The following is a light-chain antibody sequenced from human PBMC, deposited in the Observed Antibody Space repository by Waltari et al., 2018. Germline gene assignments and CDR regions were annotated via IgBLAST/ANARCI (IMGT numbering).Light chain of an antibody. Sequence: SYVVTQSPSVSVAPGETARITCGGDNIGSKSVHWYQQRPGQAPVLVISYDSDRPSGIPERFSGSSSGTTVTLTISGVQAEDEADYYCQSGDSTSTHVVFGGGTKLTVL. CDR2: YDS. V-gene: IGLV3-21*01. J-gene: IGLJ2*01. CDR1: NIGSKS. CDR3: QSGDSTSTHVV.